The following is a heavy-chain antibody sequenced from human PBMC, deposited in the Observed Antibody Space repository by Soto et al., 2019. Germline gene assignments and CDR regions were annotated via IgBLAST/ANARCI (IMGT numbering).Heavy chain of an antibody. J-gene: IGHJ6*03. CDR1: GYTFTSYD. CDR3: ARGVGCSSTSCYSSYYYYYYMDV. Sequence: ASVKVSCKASGYTFTSYDINWVRQATGQGLEWMGWMNPNSGNTGYAQKFQGRVTMTRNTSTSTAYMELSSLRSEDTAVYYCARGVGCSSTSCYSSYYYYYYMDVWGKGTTVTVSS. CDR2: MNPNSGNT. V-gene: IGHV1-8*01. D-gene: IGHD2-2*01.